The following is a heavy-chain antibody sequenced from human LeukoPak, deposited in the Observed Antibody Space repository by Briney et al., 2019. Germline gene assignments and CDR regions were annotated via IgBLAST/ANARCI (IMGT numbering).Heavy chain of an antibody. D-gene: IGHD6-13*01. J-gene: IGHJ4*02. CDR1: GDTFTSYY. CDR3: AAGIEAGGLGDY. CDR2: INPSGAST. Sequence: ASVKGSCKASGDTFTSYYLHWVRQAPGHGLEWMGIINPSGASTSYAQKFQGRLTMTKDTSTSTVYMELSSLRSEDTAVYYCAAGIEAGGLGDYWGQGTLVTVSS. V-gene: IGHV1-46*01.